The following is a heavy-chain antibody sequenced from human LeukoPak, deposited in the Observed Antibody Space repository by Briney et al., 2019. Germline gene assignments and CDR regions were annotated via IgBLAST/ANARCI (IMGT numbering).Heavy chain of an antibody. CDR2: MQSTGNS. V-gene: IGHV4-59*01. Sequence: PSETLSLTCTVSAGSISTYHWNWIRMSPEKGLEWIGYMQSTGNSNYNPSFKSRVTISVDMSRNQIVLYLSSVTAADTAVYFCARDKQYSHGRYFDHWGQAILVTVSA. CDR3: ARDKQYSHGRYFDH. D-gene: IGHD5-18*01. J-gene: IGHJ4*02. CDR1: AGSISTYH.